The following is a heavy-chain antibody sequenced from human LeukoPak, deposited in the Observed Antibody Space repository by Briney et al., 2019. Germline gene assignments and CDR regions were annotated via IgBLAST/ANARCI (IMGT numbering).Heavy chain of an antibody. D-gene: IGHD3-3*01. V-gene: IGHV4-4*07. CDR3: ARLQRITIFGNYYYYMDV. CDR1: GGSISSYY. CDR2: IYSSGST. J-gene: IGHJ6*03. Sequence: SETLSLTCTVSGGSISSYYWSWIRQPAGRGLESIGRIYSSGSTNYNPSLKSRVTMSVDTSKNQFSLKLTSVTAADTAVYYCARLQRITIFGNYYYYMDVWGKGTTVTVSS.